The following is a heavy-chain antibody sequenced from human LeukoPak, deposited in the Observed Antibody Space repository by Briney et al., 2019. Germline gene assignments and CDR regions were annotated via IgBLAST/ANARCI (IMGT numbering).Heavy chain of an antibody. CDR3: AKDYSDSSGYFRVPHVFDF. CDR2: ILYDRRNQ. V-gene: IGHV3-30*02. Sequence: GGSLRPSCAAPGFTFSSSGMHWVRKAPGKGLGWVAFILYDRRNQYYADSVKGRFTISRDNSKNTLYLQMNRLRAEDTAVYYCAKDYSDSSGYFRVPHVFDFWGQGTLVTVSA. J-gene: IGHJ4*02. CDR1: GFTFSSSG. D-gene: IGHD3-22*01.